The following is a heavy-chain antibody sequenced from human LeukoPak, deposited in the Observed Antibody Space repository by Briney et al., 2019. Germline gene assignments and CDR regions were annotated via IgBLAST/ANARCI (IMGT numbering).Heavy chain of an antibody. CDR3: ASRVGGTGTTDYYYGVDV. CDR2: INPNSGGT. CDR1: GYTFTVYY. Sequence: GASVTVSCKASGYTFTVYYMHWVRQAPGQGLEWMGWINPNSGGTNYAQKFQGRVTMTRDTSISTAYMELSRLRSDDTAVYYCASRVGGTGTTDYYYGVDVWGQGTTVTVSS. V-gene: IGHV1-2*02. J-gene: IGHJ6*02. D-gene: IGHD1-7*01.